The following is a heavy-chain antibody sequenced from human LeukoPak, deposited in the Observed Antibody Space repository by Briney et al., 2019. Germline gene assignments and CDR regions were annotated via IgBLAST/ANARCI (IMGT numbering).Heavy chain of an antibody. V-gene: IGHV3-30*04. CDR2: ISYDGSNK. Sequence: GGSLRLSCAASGFTFGSYAMHWVRQAPGKGLEWVAVISYDGSNKYYADSVKGRFTISRDNSKNTLYLQINSLRAEDTAVYYCASAGYSYGHDAFDIWGQGTMVTVSS. CDR1: GFTFGSYA. D-gene: IGHD5-18*01. J-gene: IGHJ3*02. CDR3: ASAGYSYGHDAFDI.